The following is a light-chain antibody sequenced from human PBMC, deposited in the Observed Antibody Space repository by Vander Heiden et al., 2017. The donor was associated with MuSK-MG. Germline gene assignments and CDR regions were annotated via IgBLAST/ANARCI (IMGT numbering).Light chain of an antibody. CDR2: AAS. Sequence: AIRMTQTQSSLSASTGDRVTITCRASQGISSYLAWYQQKPETAPQLLFYAASTLQSGVPSRFSGGGSRTSFTLTISCLQSEDFATYYCQHNDSYPFTFGHGTKVDIK. V-gene: IGKV1-8*01. CDR1: QGISSY. J-gene: IGKJ3*01. CDR3: QHNDSYPFT.